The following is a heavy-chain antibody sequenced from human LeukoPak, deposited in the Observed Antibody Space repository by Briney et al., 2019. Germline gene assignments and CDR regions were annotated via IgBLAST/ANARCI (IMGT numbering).Heavy chain of an antibody. V-gene: IGHV3-23*01. CDR3: AKAALYRSGSYYAYYFDF. Sequence: GGSLRLSCAASGFTFSSYAMNWVRQAPGKGLEWVSGISGSGNRTYYADSVKGRFTISRGNSKNTLYLQMNSLRAEDTAIYYCAKAALYRSGSYYAYYFDFWGQGTLVTVSS. D-gene: IGHD3-10*01. J-gene: IGHJ4*02. CDR1: GFTFSSYA. CDR2: ISGSGNRT.